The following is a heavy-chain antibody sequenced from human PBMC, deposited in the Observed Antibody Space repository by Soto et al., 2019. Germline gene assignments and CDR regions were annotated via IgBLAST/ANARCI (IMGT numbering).Heavy chain of an antibody. CDR2: INAGNGNT. CDR1: GYTFTSYA. J-gene: IGHJ6*02. CDR3: ARDPYHVLMVNAPNLYGMGV. D-gene: IGHD2-8*01. Sequence: ASVKVSCKASGYTFTSYAMHWVRQAPGQRLEWMGWINAGNGNTKYSQKFQGRVTITRDTSTTTAYMELRSLRSDDTAVYYCARDPYHVLMVNAPNLYGMGVWGQGTTVTVSS. V-gene: IGHV1-3*01.